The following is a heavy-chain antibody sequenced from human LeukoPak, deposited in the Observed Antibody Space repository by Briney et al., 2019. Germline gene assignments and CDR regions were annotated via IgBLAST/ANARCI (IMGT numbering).Heavy chain of an antibody. CDR1: GLTFDDYG. Sequence: GGSLRLSCAASGLTFDDYGMSWVRQAPGKGLEWVSGINWNGGSTGYADSVKGRFTISRDNAKNSLYLQMNSLRAEDTALYYCARDPNSSSSDYWGQGTLVTVSS. D-gene: IGHD6-6*01. J-gene: IGHJ4*02. CDR2: INWNGGST. V-gene: IGHV3-20*04. CDR3: ARDPNSSSSDY.